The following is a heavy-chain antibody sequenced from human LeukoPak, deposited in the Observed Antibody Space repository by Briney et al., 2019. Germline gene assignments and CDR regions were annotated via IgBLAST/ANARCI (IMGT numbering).Heavy chain of an antibody. J-gene: IGHJ3*02. D-gene: IGHD4-17*01. CDR2: IYYSGST. V-gene: IGHV4-59*08. CDR1: GGSISSYY. Sequence: SETLSLTCTVSGGSISSYYWSWIRQPPGKGLEWIGYIYYSGSTNYNPSLKSRVTISVDTSKNQFSLKLSSVTAADTAVYYCARRDYGEPPGVFDIWGQGTMVTVFS. CDR3: ARRDYGEPPGVFDI.